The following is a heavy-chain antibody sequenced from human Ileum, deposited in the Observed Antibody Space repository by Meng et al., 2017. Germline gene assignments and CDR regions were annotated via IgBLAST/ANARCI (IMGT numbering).Heavy chain of an antibody. CDR3: AKVLSTVSNRQTEYFHH. Sequence: VQLHASVSGFVNPSQTPSLPGSVSGESLSSGGYYWSWIRQLPGKGLEWIGNIYYTGSAYYNPSLKSRVSISVDTSKNQFSLKVTSVTAADTAVYYCAKVLSTVSNRQTEYFHHWGQGTLVTVSS. D-gene: IGHD5/OR15-5a*01. CDR1: GESLSSGGYY. CDR2: IYYTGSA. J-gene: IGHJ1*01. V-gene: IGHV4-31*03.